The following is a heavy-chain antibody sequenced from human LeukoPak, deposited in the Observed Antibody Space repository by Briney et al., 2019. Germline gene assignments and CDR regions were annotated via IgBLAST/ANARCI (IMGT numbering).Heavy chain of an antibody. Sequence: PSETLSLTFTVAGDSFSDYYWNWIRQSPGKGLEWIGYIYHDGRSNYNPSPKGRVAISMDTSRQQFSLKLSSVTAADTAVYYCVRDVSDYSNSHFDNWGQGTLVTVSS. CDR3: VRDVSDYSNSHFDN. CDR1: GDSFSDYY. CDR2: IYHDGRS. J-gene: IGHJ4*02. V-gene: IGHV4-59*01. D-gene: IGHD4-11*01.